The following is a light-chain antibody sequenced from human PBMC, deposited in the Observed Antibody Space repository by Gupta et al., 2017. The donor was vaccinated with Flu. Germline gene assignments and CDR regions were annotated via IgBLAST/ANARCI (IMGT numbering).Light chain of an antibody. Sequence: DIVMTQSPDSLAVSLGERATIDCKSSQNVLYISNNKNYLAWYQQKPGQPPKLLIYWASTRESGVPDRFSGSGSGTDFTLTISSLQAEDVAVYYCQQYDSTPRTFGQGTSVEIK. CDR2: WAS. CDR3: QQYDSTPRT. V-gene: IGKV4-1*01. CDR1: QNVLYISNNKNY. J-gene: IGKJ1*01.